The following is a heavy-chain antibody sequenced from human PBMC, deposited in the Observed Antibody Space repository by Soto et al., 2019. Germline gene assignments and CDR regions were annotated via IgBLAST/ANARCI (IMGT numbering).Heavy chain of an antibody. Sequence: EVQLVESGGGLVQRGGSLRLSCAASGFTFSSYWMHWVRQVPGKGLVWVSRIYTDGSRTNYADSVKGRFTISRDNAKNTLQLEMNSLRVEETAVYYCARGVRGAYGLDIWGQGTMVTVSS. CDR2: IYTDGSRT. D-gene: IGHD2-21*01. J-gene: IGHJ3*02. V-gene: IGHV3-74*01. CDR3: ARGVRGAYGLDI. CDR1: GFTFSSYW.